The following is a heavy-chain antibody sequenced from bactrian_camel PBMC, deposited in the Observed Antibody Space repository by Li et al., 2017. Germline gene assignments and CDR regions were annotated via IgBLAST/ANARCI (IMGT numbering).Heavy chain of an antibody. Sequence: HVQLVESGGGLVQPGGSLRLSCAASGFTFSSYYMSWVRQAPGKGLEWVSSIYTGGGSTYYADSVKGRFTISKDNAKNTLYLQMNSLKPEDTAVYYCVRAASSQMGWADFGYWGQGTQVTV. D-gene: IGHD5*01. J-gene: IGHJ6*01. V-gene: IGHV3-2*01. CDR3: VRAASSQMGWADFGY. CDR2: IYTGGGST. CDR1: GFTFSSYY.